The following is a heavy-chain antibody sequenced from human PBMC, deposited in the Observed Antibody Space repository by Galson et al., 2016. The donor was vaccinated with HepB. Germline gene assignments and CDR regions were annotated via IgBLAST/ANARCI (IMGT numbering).Heavy chain of an antibody. Sequence: SLRLSCAASGFTFSSYGMHWVRQAPGKGLEWVAFISYDGSNKKYADSVKGPFTISRDNSKKTLYLQMNSLRAEDTAVYYCAKDGRIYCSSASCHDHFHYWGQGTLVTVSS. J-gene: IGHJ4*02. CDR1: GFTFSSYG. CDR2: ISYDGSNK. CDR3: AKDGRIYCSSASCHDHFHY. V-gene: IGHV3-30*18. D-gene: IGHD2-2*01.